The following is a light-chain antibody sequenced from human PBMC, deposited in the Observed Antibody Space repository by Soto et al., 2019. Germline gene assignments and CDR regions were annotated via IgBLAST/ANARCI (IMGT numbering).Light chain of an antibody. CDR2: GTS. J-gene: IGKJ1*01. V-gene: IGKV3-20*01. Sequence: EIELTQSPGTLSLSPGERATLSCRASQSAGNTYLAWYQQKPGQAPRLLIYGTSSRATGIPDRFSGSGSGTTFTLTIDRVEPEHFPVYYCQQYCRSRTFGQPTKVQVK. CDR3: QQYCRSRT. CDR1: QSAGNTY.